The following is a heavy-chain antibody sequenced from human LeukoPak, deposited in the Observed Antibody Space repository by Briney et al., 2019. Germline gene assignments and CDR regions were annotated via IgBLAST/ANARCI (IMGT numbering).Heavy chain of an antibody. J-gene: IGHJ5*02. CDR3: ARGGFWSGYYTRAGANWFDP. CDR1: GGSFSGYY. Sequence: PSETLSLTCAVYGGSFSGYYWSWIRQPPGKGLEWIGEINHSGSTNYNPSLKSRVTISVDTSKNQFSLKLSSVTAADTAVYYCARGGFWSGYYTRAGANWFDPWGQGTLVTVSS. V-gene: IGHV4-34*01. D-gene: IGHD3-3*01. CDR2: INHSGST.